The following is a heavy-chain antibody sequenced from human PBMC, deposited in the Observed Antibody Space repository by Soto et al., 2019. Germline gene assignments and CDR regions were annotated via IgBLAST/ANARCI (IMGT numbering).Heavy chain of an antibody. CDR1: GGSISSYY. CDR3: ARVKSAPFDP. Sequence: SETLSLTCTVSGGSISSYYWSWIRQPPGKGLEWIGYIYYSGSTNYNPSLKSRVTISVDTSKNQFSLKLSSVTAADTAVYYCARVKSAPFDPWGQGTLVTVSS. J-gene: IGHJ5*02. D-gene: IGHD6-13*01. V-gene: IGHV4-59*01. CDR2: IYYSGST.